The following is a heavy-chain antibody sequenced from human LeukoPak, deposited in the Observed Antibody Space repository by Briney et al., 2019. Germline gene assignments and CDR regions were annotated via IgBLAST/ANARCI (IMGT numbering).Heavy chain of an antibody. J-gene: IGHJ4*02. Sequence: SETLSLTCSVAGGSISSASVNSYYWAWIRQPAGKGLEWIGRISTSGSTNYNPSLKSRVTMSVDTSKNQFSLKLSSVTAADTAVYYCAGTSANSGPTLDYWGQGTLVTVSS. D-gene: IGHD6-19*01. CDR3: AGTSANSGPTLDY. CDR2: ISTSGST. V-gene: IGHV4-61*02. CDR1: GGSISSASVNSYY.